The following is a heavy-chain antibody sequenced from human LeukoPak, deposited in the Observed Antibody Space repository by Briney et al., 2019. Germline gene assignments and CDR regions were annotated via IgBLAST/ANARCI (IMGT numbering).Heavy chain of an antibody. CDR1: GYSFTTYW. CDR2: IGPSDSYT. Sequence: GESLKISCKGSGYSFTTYWISWVRQMPGKGLEWMGRIGPSDSYTYYSPSFQGHVTISVDKSISTAYLQWSSLKASDTAMYYCAGGGSHYAAVDYWGQGTLVTVSS. D-gene: IGHD1-26*01. CDR3: AGGGSHYAAVDY. J-gene: IGHJ4*02. V-gene: IGHV5-10-1*01.